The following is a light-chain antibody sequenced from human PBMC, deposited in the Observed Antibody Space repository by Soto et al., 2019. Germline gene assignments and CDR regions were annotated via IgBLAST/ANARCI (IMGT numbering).Light chain of an antibody. CDR3: QDDGSSPPYT. CDR2: GSS. Sequence: EVVLTQSPGTLSLSPGERATLSCRASQSVSNNYFAWYQQKPGQAPRLLIFGSSDRATGIPDRFSGSGSGTDSTLTISRPEPEDFAVYYSQDDGSSPPYTFGQGTKLEIK. CDR1: QSVSNNY. J-gene: IGKJ2*01. V-gene: IGKV3-20*01.